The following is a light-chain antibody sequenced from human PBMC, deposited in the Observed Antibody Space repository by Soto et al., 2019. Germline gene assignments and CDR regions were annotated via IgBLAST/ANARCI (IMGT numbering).Light chain of an antibody. CDR1: SSNIGINS. CDR3: AAWDRFLSSGV. J-gene: IGLJ3*02. V-gene: IGLV1-51*01. Sequence: QSVLTQPPSVSAAPGQKVTISCSGGSSNIGINSVSWYQQLPEAAPKLLIFDNNKRPSGIPDRVSASKSGASATLGITGLQAGDEAHYYCAAWDRFLSSGVFGVGTKPTVL. CDR2: DNN.